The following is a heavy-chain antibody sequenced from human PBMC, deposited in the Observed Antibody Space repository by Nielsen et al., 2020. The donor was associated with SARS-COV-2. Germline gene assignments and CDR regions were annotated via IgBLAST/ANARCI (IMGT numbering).Heavy chain of an antibody. V-gene: IGHV3-23*01. CDR2: ISGSGGST. CDR3: AKSGEWELLRRFDP. D-gene: IGHD1-26*01. CDR1: GFTFSGYA. J-gene: IGHJ5*02. Sequence: GESLKISCAASGFTFSGYAMSWVRQAPGKGLEWVSAISGSGGSTYYADSVKGRFTISRDNSKNTLYLQMNSLRAEDTAVYYCAKSGEWELLRRFDPWGQGTLVTVSS.